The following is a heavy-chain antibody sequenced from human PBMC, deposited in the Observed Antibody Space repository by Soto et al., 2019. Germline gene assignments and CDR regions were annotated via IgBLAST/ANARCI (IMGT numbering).Heavy chain of an antibody. CDR3: ARRPPSWGFVL. CDR2: MSPKTGNT. Sequence: QVQLVQSGAEVKKPGASVKVSCKASGYTFTTYDINWVRQATGQGLEWIGWMSPKTGNTGYAQNFQGRDTMTRNPTISTDYMELRRRKTEDTDVYYCARRPPSWGFVLWGQGTLVPVSS. V-gene: IGHV1-8*01. J-gene: IGHJ4*02. D-gene: IGHD7-27*01. CDR1: GYTFTTYD.